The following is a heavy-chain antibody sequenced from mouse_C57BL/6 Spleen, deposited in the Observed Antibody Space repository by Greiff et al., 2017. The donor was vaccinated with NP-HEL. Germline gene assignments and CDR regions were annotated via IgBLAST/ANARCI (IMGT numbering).Heavy chain of an antibody. Sequence: EVQLVESGGGLVKPGGSLKLSCAASGFTFSDYGMHWVRQAPEKGLEWVAYISSGSSTIYYADTVKGRFTISRDNAKNTLFLQMTSLRAEDTAMSYCARCYYGSSPAWFAYWGQGTLVTVSA. CDR3: ARCYYGSSPAWFAY. J-gene: IGHJ3*01. V-gene: IGHV5-17*01. CDR1: GFTFSDYG. CDR2: ISSGSSTI. D-gene: IGHD1-1*01.